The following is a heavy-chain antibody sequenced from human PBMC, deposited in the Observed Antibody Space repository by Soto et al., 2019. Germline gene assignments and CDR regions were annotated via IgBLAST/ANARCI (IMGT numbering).Heavy chain of an antibody. V-gene: IGHV5-51*01. CDR2: IYPGDSDT. D-gene: IGHD6-19*01. CDR3: ARHDPYSSGSYYYYGMDV. J-gene: IGHJ6*02. Sequence: GESLKISCKGSGYSFTSYWIGWVRQMPGKGLEWMGIIYPGDSDTRYSPSFQGQVTISADKSISTAYLQWSSLKASDTAMYYCARHDPYSSGSYYYYGMDVWGQGTTVTVSS. CDR1: GYSFTSYW.